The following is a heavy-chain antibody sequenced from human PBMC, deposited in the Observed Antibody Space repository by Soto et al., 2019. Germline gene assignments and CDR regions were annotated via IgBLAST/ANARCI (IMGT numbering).Heavy chain of an antibody. CDR2: ISGSGGST. D-gene: IGHD6-6*01. J-gene: IGHJ4*02. CDR3: AKDSRIAARPTPFGDEY. V-gene: IGHV3-23*01. CDR1: GFTFSSYA. Sequence: GGSLRLSCAASGFTFSSYAMSWVRQAPGKGLEWVSAISGSGGSTYYADSVKGRFTISRDNSKNTLYLQMNSLRAEDTAVYYCAKDSRIAARPTPFGDEYWGQGTLVTVSS.